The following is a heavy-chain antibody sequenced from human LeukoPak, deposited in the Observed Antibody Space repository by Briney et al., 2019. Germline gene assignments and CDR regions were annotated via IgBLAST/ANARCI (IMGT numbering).Heavy chain of an antibody. D-gene: IGHD2-15*01. CDR1: GFTFSSYS. J-gene: IGHJ4*02. Sequence: GGSLRLSCVASGFTFSSYSMNWVRQAPGKGLEWVSYISSSSSTIYYADSVKGRFTISRDNAKNSLYLQMNSLRAEDTAVYYCAVGYCSGGSCYFVYWGQGTLVTVSS. CDR2: ISSSSSTI. V-gene: IGHV3-48*04. CDR3: AVGYCSGGSCYFVY.